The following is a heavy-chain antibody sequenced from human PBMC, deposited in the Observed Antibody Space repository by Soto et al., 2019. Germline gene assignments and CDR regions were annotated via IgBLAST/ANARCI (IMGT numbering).Heavy chain of an antibody. CDR2: ISWNSGTK. J-gene: IGHJ6*02. D-gene: IGHD3-3*01. Sequence: PGGSLRLSCAASGFTFEDYAMHWVRQAPGKGLEWVSGISWNSGTKGSADSVKGRFTISRDNAKKSLYLQMNSLRPEDTALYFCAKDINRRYDFWSDYAYYHYGMDVWGQGTAVTVSS. CDR3: AKDINRRYDFWSDYAYYHYGMDV. V-gene: IGHV3-9*01. CDR1: GFTFEDYA.